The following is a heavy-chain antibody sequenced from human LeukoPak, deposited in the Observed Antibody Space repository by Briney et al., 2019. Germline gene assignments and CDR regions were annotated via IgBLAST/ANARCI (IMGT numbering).Heavy chain of an antibody. Sequence: SETLSLTCSVSGGSFSSSNYYWGWIRQPPGKGLEWIGSRYYTGSTYYNPSLESRVTLSVDTSKNQFSLGLSSVTAADTAVYYCAREVRWLGQYYFDYWGQGTLVTVSS. J-gene: IGHJ4*02. CDR1: GGSFSSSNYY. D-gene: IGHD6-19*01. CDR3: AREVRWLGQYYFDY. CDR2: RYYTGST. V-gene: IGHV4-39*07.